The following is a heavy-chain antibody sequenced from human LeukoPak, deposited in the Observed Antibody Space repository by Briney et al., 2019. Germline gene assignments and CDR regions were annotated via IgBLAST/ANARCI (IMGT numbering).Heavy chain of an antibody. D-gene: IGHD6-6*01. CDR2: IRYDGSNT. CDR1: GFSFSIYG. V-gene: IGHV3-30*02. Sequence: GGSLRLSCAASGFSFSIYGMHWVRQAPGKGLEWVAFIRYDGSNTYYADSVKGRFTISRDISKNTLYVQMNNLRAEDSAVYYCAKVWGSSSSDYYYYYMDVWGKGTTVTVSS. J-gene: IGHJ6*03. CDR3: AKVWGSSSSDYYYYYMDV.